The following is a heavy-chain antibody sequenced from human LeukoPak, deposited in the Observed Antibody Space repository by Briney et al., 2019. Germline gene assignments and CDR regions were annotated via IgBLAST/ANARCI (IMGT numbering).Heavy chain of an antibody. CDR3: ARDRGGSGWAFDY. J-gene: IGHJ4*02. V-gene: IGHV4-59*01. CDR2: IYYSGTT. D-gene: IGHD6-19*01. CDR1: GGSLSSYY. Sequence: SETLSLTCTVSGGSLSSYYWGWIRQPPGKGLEWIGYIYYSGTTNYNPSLKSRVTISVDTSKNQFSLKLRSVTAADTAVYYCARDRGGSGWAFDYWGQGTLVTVSS.